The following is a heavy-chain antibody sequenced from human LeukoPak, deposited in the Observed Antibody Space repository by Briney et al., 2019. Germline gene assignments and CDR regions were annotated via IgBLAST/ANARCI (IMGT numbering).Heavy chain of an antibody. CDR2: ISGSGGST. Sequence: GGSLRLSCAASGSTFSSYAMSWVRQAPGKGLEWVSAISGSGGSTYYADSVKGRFTISRDNSKNTLYLQMNSLRAEDTAVYYCAKDRIFGVVITFDYWGQGTLVTVSS. V-gene: IGHV3-23*01. J-gene: IGHJ4*02. CDR1: GSTFSSYA. D-gene: IGHD3-3*02. CDR3: AKDRIFGVVITFDY.